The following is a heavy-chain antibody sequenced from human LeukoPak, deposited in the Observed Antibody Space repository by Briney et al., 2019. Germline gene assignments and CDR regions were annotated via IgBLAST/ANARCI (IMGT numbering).Heavy chain of an antibody. CDR3: SKVRNWNDFIGAFDI. Sequence: GGSLRLSCAASGFTFSSYAMSWVRQAPGKGLEWVSAISGSGGSTYYADSVKGRFTISRDNSKNTLYLQMNSLRAEDMALYYCSKVRNWNDFIGAFDIWGQGTMVTVSS. CDR2: ISGSGGST. V-gene: IGHV3-23*01. CDR1: GFTFSSYA. J-gene: IGHJ3*02. D-gene: IGHD1-1*01.